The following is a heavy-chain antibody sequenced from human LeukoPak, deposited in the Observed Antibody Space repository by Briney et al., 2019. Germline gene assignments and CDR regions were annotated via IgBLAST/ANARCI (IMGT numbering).Heavy chain of an antibody. CDR3: ARARGDYYDSSGQDDAFDI. CDR1: GFTFSSYW. V-gene: IGHV3-74*01. D-gene: IGHD3-22*01. J-gene: IGHJ3*02. CDR2: INSDGSST. Sequence: GGSLRLSCAASGFTFSSYWMHWVRQAPGKGLVWVSRINSDGSSTSYADSVKGRFTISRDNAKNTLYLQMNSLRAEDTAVYYCARARGDYYDSSGQDDAFDIWGQGTMVTVSS.